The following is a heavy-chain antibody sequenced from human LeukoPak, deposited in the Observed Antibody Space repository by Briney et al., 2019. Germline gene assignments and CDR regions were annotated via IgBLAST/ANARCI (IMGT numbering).Heavy chain of an antibody. D-gene: IGHD2-21*01. V-gene: IGHV1-2*02. J-gene: IGHJ5*02. CDR3: ARVASDEHRLNWFDP. Sequence: GASVKVSCKASGYTFTGYYMHWVRQAPGQGLEWMGWINPNSGGTNYAQKFQGRVTMTRDTSISTAYMELSRLRSDDTAVYYCARVASDEHRLNWFDPWGQGTLVTVSS. CDR1: GYTFTGYY. CDR2: INPNSGGT.